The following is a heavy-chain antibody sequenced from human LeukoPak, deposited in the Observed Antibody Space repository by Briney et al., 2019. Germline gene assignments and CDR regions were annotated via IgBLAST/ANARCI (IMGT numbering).Heavy chain of an antibody. D-gene: IGHD5-18*01. CDR3: AKMDARTTAMRGMDV. Sequence: PGGSLRLSCAASGFTFSSYAMSWVRQAPGKGLEWVSAISGSGGSTYYADSVKGRFTISRDNSQNTLYLQMNSLRADDTAVYYCAKMDARTTAMRGMDVWGQGTTVTVSS. CDR1: GFTFSSYA. J-gene: IGHJ6*02. V-gene: IGHV3-23*01. CDR2: ISGSGGST.